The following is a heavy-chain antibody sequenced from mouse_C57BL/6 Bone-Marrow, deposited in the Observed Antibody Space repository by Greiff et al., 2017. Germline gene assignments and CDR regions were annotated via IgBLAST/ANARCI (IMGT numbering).Heavy chain of an antibody. Sequence: QVQLQQSGAELVRPGASVKLSCKASGYTFTDYYINWVKQRPGQGLEWIARIYPGSGNTYYNEQFKGKATLTADKSSSTAYMQRSSLTSEDSAVYFCASWGLRGLRRGGYYYAMDYWGQGTSVTVSS. D-gene: IGHD2-2*01. CDR2: IYPGSGNT. CDR3: ASWGLRGLRRGGYYYAMDY. J-gene: IGHJ4*01. CDR1: GYTFTDYY. V-gene: IGHV1-76*01.